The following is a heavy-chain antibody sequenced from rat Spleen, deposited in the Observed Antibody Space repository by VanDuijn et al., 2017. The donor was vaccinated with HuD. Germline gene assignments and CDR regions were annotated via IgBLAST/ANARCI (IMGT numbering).Heavy chain of an antibody. CDR2: ISYDGSST. V-gene: IGHV5-29*01. Sequence: EVQLVESDGGLVQPGRSLKLSCAASGFTFSDYAMAWVRQAPTKGLEWVATISYDGSSTYYPDSVQGRFTISRDDAKSALYLQMDSLRSEDTATYFCGKDMNYFSTYPFYLMGAWGQGTSVTVSS. D-gene: IGHD1-2*01. CDR1: GFTFSDYA. CDR3: GKDMNYFSTYPFYLMGA. J-gene: IGHJ4*01.